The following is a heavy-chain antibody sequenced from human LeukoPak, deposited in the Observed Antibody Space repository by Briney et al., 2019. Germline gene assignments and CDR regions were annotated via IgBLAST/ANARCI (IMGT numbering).Heavy chain of an antibody. V-gene: IGHV3-23*01. Sequence: GGSLRLSCAASGFTFSSYGMHWVRQAPGKGLEWVATVSGSGDRMYHADSVKGRFTISRDNSKNTIYLQMNSLRAEDTALYYCAKAAAAPGFDFWGQGTLVTVSS. CDR2: VSGSGDRM. D-gene: IGHD6-13*01. J-gene: IGHJ4*02. CDR1: GFTFSSYG. CDR3: AKAAAAPGFDF.